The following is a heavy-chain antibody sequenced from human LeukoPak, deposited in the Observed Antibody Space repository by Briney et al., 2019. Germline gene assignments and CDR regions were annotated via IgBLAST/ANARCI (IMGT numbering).Heavy chain of an antibody. Sequence: GASVKVSCKASGGTFSSYAISWVRQAPGQGLEWMGRIIPILGIANYAQKFQGRVTITADKSTSTAYMELSSLRSEDTAVYYCARDHSLWFGELFVSYYFDYWGQGTLVTVSS. V-gene: IGHV1-69*04. CDR1: GGTFSSYA. J-gene: IGHJ4*02. CDR2: IIPILGIA. D-gene: IGHD3-10*01. CDR3: ARDHSLWFGELFVSYYFDY.